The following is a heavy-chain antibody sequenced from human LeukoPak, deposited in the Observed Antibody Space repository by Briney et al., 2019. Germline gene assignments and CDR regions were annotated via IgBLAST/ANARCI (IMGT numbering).Heavy chain of an antibody. Sequence: PGGSLRLSCAASGFTFSSYGMHWVRQAPGKGLEWVAVISYDGSNKYYADSVKGRFTISRDNSKNTLYLQMNSLRAEDTAVYYCARDALRITIFGVVNYYYYGMDVWGQGTTVTVSS. J-gene: IGHJ6*02. CDR2: ISYDGSNK. V-gene: IGHV3-30*03. CDR1: GFTFSSYG. CDR3: ARDALRITIFGVVNYYYYGMDV. D-gene: IGHD3-3*01.